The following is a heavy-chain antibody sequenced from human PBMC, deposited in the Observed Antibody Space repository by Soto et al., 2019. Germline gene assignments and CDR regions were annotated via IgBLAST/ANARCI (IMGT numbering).Heavy chain of an antibody. D-gene: IGHD2-2*02. CDR1: GGSVSSDTHY. V-gene: IGHV4-61*01. CDR2: IYSSGST. Sequence: QVQLQESVPGLVKPSETLSLTCTVSGGSVSSDTHYWSWIRQPPGKRLEWIGFIYSSGSTNYNPSLKSRVTMSVDTSTNQFSLKLRSVIVADTAVYHCARFVRSCSGTTCYTRADVWGQGTTVTVSS. CDR3: ARFVRSCSGTTCYTRADV. J-gene: IGHJ6*02.